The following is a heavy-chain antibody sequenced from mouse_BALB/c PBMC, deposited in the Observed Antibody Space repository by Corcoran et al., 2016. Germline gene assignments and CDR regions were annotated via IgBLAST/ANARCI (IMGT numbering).Heavy chain of an antibody. CDR2: IRTSADGAP. D-gene: IGHD1-1*02. CDR3: TTQSTHLSGWYRDVFDI. V-gene: IGHV6-6*01. J-gene: IGHJ1*01. CDR1: GFTFSKTW. Sequence: EVQLVESGGGLVKPGGSLRLSCAASGFTFSKTWMTWVRQAPGKGLEWVARIRTSADGAPEYAASVKGRFIISRDDSTNTLCLQMNGLKTEDTALYYCTTQSTHLSGWYRDVFDIWGQGTMVTVSS.